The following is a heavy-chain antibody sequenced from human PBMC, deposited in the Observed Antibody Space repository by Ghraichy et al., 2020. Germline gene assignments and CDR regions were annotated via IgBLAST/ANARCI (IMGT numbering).Heavy chain of an antibody. CDR1: GGTFSSYA. J-gene: IGHJ5*02. V-gene: IGHV1-69*13. D-gene: IGHD3-3*01. CDR3: AREIKGKFFGVVPSNWFDP. CDR2: IIPIFGTA. Sequence: SVKVSCKASGGTFSSYAISWVRQAPGQGLEWMGGIIPIFGTANYAQKFQGRVTITADESTSTAYMELSSLRSEDTAVYYCAREIKGKFFGVVPSNWFDPWGQGTLVTVSS.